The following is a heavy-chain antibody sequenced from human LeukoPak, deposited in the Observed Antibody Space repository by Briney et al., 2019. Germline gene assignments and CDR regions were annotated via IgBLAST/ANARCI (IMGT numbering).Heavy chain of an antibody. D-gene: IGHD3-16*01. CDR1: GFTFSTYW. J-gene: IGHJ3*01. V-gene: IGHV3-7*01. CDR3: ARPAYTAAYDL. Sequence: AGGSLRLSCAASGFTFSTYWMTWVRQAPGKGLEWVANMKGDGSETHYVDSVKGRITISRDNAKNSLYLQMNSLRAEDTAVYYCARPAYTAAYDLWGQGTMVTVSS. CDR2: MKGDGSET.